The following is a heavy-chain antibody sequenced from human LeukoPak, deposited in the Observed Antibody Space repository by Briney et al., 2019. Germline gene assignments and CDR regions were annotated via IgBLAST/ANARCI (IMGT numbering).Heavy chain of an antibody. J-gene: IGHJ4*02. V-gene: IGHV4-4*07. CDR3: AREGSGSYSPNFDY. D-gene: IGHD3-10*01. CDR1: GGSISSYY. CDR2: IYTSGST. Sequence: SETLSPTCTVSGGSISSYYWSWIRQPAGKGLEWIGRIYTSGSTNYNPSLKSRVTMSVDTSKNQFSLKLSSVTAADTAVYYCAREGSGSYSPNFDYWGQGTLVTVSS.